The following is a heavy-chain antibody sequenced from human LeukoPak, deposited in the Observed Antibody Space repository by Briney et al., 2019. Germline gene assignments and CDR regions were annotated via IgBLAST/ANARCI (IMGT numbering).Heavy chain of an antibody. Sequence: GGSLRLSCAASGFTFSSYSMNWVRQAPGKGLEWVSSISSSSSYIYYADSVKGRFTISRDNAKNSLYLQMNSLRAEDTAVYYCARDLIDSSGFFGYWGQGTLVTVSS. D-gene: IGHD3-22*01. CDR1: GFTFSSYS. CDR3: ARDLIDSSGFFGY. V-gene: IGHV3-21*01. J-gene: IGHJ4*02. CDR2: ISSSSSYI.